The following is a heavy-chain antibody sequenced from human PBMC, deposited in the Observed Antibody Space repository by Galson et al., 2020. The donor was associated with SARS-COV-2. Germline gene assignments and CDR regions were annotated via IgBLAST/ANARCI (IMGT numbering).Heavy chain of an antibody. Sequence: TARSMSLSSAASGFTLSDPYIDWDRQAPGKGREWDARSKNRRNSYTTEYAASVNGRCTISRDESKNSLYLQMNSLTTEDTAVYYCVRRSDGSADSWGQGTLVTVSS. CDR3: VRRSDGSADS. J-gene: IGHJ5*02. CDR1: GFTLSDPY. CDR2: SKNRRNSYTT. D-gene: IGHD2-15*01. V-gene: IGHV3-72*01.